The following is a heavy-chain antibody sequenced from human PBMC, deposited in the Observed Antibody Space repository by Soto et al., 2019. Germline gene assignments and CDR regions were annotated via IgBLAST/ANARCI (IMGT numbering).Heavy chain of an antibody. J-gene: IGHJ4*02. D-gene: IGHD7-27*01. CDR2: ISYDGTNK. CDR1: GFSFSISP. V-gene: IGHV3-30-3*01. CDR3: ARDPKTSGGQHWAFNYFDS. Sequence: PGGSLRLSCAASGFSFSISPMHWVRQAPGKGPEWVALISYDGTNKFYADSVKGRFTISRDNSKSTLYLQVDSLRPEDAAVYYCARDPKTSGGQHWAFNYFDSWGQGTIVTVYS.